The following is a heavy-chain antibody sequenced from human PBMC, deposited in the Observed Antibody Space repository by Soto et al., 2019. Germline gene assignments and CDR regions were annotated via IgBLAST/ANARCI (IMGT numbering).Heavy chain of an antibody. CDR2: IYYSGST. V-gene: IGHV4-39*01. CDR3: ARVLLWFGPRVHYYYGMDV. Sequence: SETLSLTCTVSGGSISSSSYYWGWIRQPPGKGLEWIGSIYYSGSTYYNPSLKSRVTISVDTSKNQFSLKLSSVTAADTAVYYCARVLLWFGPRVHYYYGMDVWGQGTTVTVSS. J-gene: IGHJ6*02. D-gene: IGHD3-10*01. CDR1: GGSISSSSYY.